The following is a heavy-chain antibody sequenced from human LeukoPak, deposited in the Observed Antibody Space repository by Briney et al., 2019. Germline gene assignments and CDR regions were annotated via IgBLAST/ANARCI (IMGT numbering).Heavy chain of an antibody. CDR2: IYYSGST. CDR3: ASDYSNYENYFDY. J-gene: IGHJ4*02. D-gene: IGHD4-11*01. Sequence: SETLSLTCTVSGGSISSSSYYWGWIRQPPGKGLEWIGSIYYSGSTCYNPSLKSRVTISVDTSKNQFSLKLSSVTAADTAVYYCASDYSNYENYFDYWGQGTLVTVSS. CDR1: GGSISSSSYY. V-gene: IGHV4-39*07.